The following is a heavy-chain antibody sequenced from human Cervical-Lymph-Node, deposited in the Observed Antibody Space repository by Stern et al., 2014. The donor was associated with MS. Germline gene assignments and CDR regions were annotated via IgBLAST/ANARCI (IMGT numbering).Heavy chain of an antibody. J-gene: IGHJ4*02. V-gene: IGHV1-69*01. Sequence: QVQLVQSGAEVKKPGSSVKVSCKASGGTFSSYAISWVRQAPGQGLEWMGWIIPIFGTANYAQKFQGRVTITEDQSTRPAYMGLSSLRSEGTAVYYGATREITYYDYVWGSYLYWGQGTLVTVSS. CDR3: ATREITYYDYVWGSYLY. CDR2: IIPIFGTA. CDR1: GGTFSSYA. D-gene: IGHD3-16*02.